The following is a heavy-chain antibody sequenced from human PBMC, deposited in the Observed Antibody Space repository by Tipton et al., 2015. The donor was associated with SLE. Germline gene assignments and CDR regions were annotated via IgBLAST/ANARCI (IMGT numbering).Heavy chain of an antibody. CDR2: IYHSGST. V-gene: IGHV4-59*05. CDR3: ATHKYPYGSGLFPI. CDR1: GGSISSYY. D-gene: IGHD3-10*01. J-gene: IGHJ3*02. Sequence: TLSLTCTVSGGSISSYYWGWIRQPPGKGLEWIGSIYHSGSTYYNPSLKSRVTISVDTSKNQFSLKLSSVTAADTAVYYCATHKYPYGSGLFPIWGQGTMVTVSS.